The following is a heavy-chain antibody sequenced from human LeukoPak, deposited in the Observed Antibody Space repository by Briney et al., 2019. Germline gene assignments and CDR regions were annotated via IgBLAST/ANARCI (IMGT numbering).Heavy chain of an antibody. D-gene: IGHD3-3*01. CDR3: ARGLGDFWIGYYHVKAVDS. V-gene: IGHV4-39*07. Sequence: RTSETLSLTCTVSGGSISSGGYYWGWLRQPPGKGLEWFGSIYYSGSTYYHPSLRGPVTISVDTTKYQFSLKLSSVTAADTAVYYCARGLGDFWIGYYHVKAVDSWGQGTMVTDSS. CDR1: GGSISSGGYY. J-gene: IGHJ3*02. CDR2: IYYSGST.